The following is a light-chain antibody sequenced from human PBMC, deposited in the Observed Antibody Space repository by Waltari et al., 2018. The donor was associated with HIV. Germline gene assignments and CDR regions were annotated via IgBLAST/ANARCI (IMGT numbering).Light chain of an antibody. CDR1: QSLLYXANNKNY. CDR3: HQYFSAPWT. CDR2: XXS. Sequence: DXVMTQSPXSLAVSLRESATINCKSSQSLLYXANNKNYLTWSQQKPGQPPKLXIXXXSAXEXXXXDRXXXSGXGXXFXLTIXXLXXXXXXXXXXHQYFSAPWTFGQGTKVEIK. V-gene: IGKV4-1*01. J-gene: IGKJ1*01.